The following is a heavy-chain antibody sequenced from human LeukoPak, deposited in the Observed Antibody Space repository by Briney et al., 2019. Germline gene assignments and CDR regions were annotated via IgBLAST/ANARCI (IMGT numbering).Heavy chain of an antibody. D-gene: IGHD6-6*01. Sequence: GGSLRLSCAASGFTFSSYSMNWVRQAPGKGLEWVSYISSSGSTIYYADSVKGRFTISRDNAKNSLYLQMNSLRAEDTAVYYCARGSYSSSFLGNWFDPWGQGTLVTVSS. CDR3: ARGSYSSSFLGNWFDP. CDR1: GFTFSSYS. V-gene: IGHV3-48*04. CDR2: ISSSGSTI. J-gene: IGHJ5*02.